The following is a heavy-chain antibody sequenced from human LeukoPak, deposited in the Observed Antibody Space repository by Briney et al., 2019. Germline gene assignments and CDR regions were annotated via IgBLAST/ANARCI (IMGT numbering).Heavy chain of an antibody. V-gene: IGHV4-59*01. Sequence: SETLSLTCTVSGGSISSYYWSWVRQPPGKGLEWIGYIYYSGSTNYNPSPKSRVTISVDTSKNQFSLKLSSVTAADTAVYYCARDYDILTGDSDAFDIWGQGTMVTVSS. CDR1: GGSISSYY. D-gene: IGHD3-9*01. CDR2: IYYSGST. J-gene: IGHJ3*02. CDR3: ARDYDILTGDSDAFDI.